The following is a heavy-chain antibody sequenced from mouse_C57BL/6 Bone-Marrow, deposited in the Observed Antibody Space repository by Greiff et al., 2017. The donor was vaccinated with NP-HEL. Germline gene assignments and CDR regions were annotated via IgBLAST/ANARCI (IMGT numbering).Heavy chain of an antibody. CDR1: GYSITSGYY. J-gene: IGHJ1*03. CDR3: ARGDYDYDVNWYFDV. CDR2: ISYDGSN. Sequence: EVQLQQSGPGLVKPSQSLSLTCSVTGYSITSGYYWNWIRQFPGNKLEWMGYISYDGSNNYNPSLKNRISITRDTSKNQFFLKLNSVTTEDTATYYCARGDYDYDVNWYFDVWGTGTTVTVSS. V-gene: IGHV3-6*01. D-gene: IGHD2-4*01.